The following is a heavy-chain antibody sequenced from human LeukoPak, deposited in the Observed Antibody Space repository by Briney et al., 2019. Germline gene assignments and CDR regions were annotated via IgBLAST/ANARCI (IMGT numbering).Heavy chain of an antibody. CDR3: ARPMYYYDSSGSLDY. CDR2: ISSSSSYI. Sequence: GGSLRLSCAASGFTFSSYSMNWVRQAPGKGLEWVSSISSSSSYIYYADSVKGRFTISRDNAKNSLYLQMNSLRAEDTAVYYCARPMYYYDSSGSLDYWGQGTLVTVSS. D-gene: IGHD3-22*01. CDR1: GFTFSSYS. J-gene: IGHJ4*02. V-gene: IGHV3-21*01.